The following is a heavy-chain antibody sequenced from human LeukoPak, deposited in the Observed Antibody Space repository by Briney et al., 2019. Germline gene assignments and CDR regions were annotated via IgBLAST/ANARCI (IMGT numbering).Heavy chain of an antibody. J-gene: IGHJ6*02. CDR3: ARGGTYYEMDYYYGMDV. CDR1: GFTFSSYA. Sequence: PGRSLRLSCAASGFTFSSYAMHWVRQAPGKGLEWVAVISYDGSNKYYADSVKGRFTISRDNSKNTLYLQMNSLRAEDTAVYYCARGGTYYEMDYYYGMDVWGQGTTVTVSS. D-gene: IGHD3-3*01. CDR2: ISYDGSNK. V-gene: IGHV3-30-3*01.